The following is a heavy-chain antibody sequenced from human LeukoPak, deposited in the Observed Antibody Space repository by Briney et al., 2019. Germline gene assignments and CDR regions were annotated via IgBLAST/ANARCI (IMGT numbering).Heavy chain of an antibody. D-gene: IGHD3-10*01. CDR2: FDPEDGET. Sequence: ASVKVSCKVSGYTLTELSMHWVRQAPGKGLEWMGGFDPEDGETIYAQKFQGRVTMTEDTSTDTAYMELSSLRSEDTAVYYCARDRVVRGVIMPTFDPWGQGTLVTVSS. CDR3: ARDRVVRGVIMPTFDP. J-gene: IGHJ5*02. CDR1: GYTLTELS. V-gene: IGHV1-24*01.